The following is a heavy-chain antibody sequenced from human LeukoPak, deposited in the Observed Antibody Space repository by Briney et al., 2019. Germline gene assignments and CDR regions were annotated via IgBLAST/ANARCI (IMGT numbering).Heavy chain of an antibody. J-gene: IGHJ4*02. D-gene: IGHD1-26*01. CDR1: DGAIAGYS. Sequence: SETLSLTCTVSDGAIAGYSWSWIRQPPGKGLEWIGYIYYSGDTNYNPSLQSRVTVSVDTSKNQFSLKLTSVTAADTAVYYCARASSGSYYYFDFWGQETLVTVSS. CDR3: ARASSGSYYYFDF. V-gene: IGHV4-59*01. CDR2: IYYSGDT.